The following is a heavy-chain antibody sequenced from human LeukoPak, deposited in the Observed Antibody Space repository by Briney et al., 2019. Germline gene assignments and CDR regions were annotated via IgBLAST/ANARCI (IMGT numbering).Heavy chain of an antibody. V-gene: IGHV2-70*01. CDR1: GFSLRTSGLC. J-gene: IGHJ4*02. CDR3: ARYSGYYRGGFDY. D-gene: IGHD3-22*01. CDR2: IDWHDDK. Sequence: SGPALLNPTQPLTLTYTFSGFSLRTSGLCVSWIRQPPVKALEWLAPIDWHDDKYYITSLKTRLTVSKDTSKSQVVLTMTNMDPVDTATYYCARYSGYYRGGFDYWGEGTLVTVSS.